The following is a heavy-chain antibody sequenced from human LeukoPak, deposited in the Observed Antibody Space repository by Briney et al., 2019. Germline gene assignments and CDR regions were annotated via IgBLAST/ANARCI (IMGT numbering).Heavy chain of an antibody. J-gene: IGHJ3*02. CDR3: ARWGTYSSSWLGAFDM. CDR2: ISSSTSYT. D-gene: IGHD6-13*01. Sequence: GGSLRLSCAASGFTFSDYYMSWIRQAPGKGLEWVSYISSSTSYTNYADSVKGRFTTSRDNAKNSLHLQMNSLRAEDTAVYYCARWGTYSSSWLGAFDMWGQGTMVTVSS. CDR1: GFTFSDYY. V-gene: IGHV3-11*03.